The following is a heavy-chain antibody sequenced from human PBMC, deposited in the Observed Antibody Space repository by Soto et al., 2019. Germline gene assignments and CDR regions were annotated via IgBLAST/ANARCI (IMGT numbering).Heavy chain of an antibody. D-gene: IGHD3-16*02. CDR3: AKDRGYIWGSNRVRYYFDY. Sequence: EVQLLESGGGLVQPGGSLRLSCAASGFTFSSYAMSWVRQAPGKGLEWVSAISGSGGSTYYADSVKGRFTISRDNSKNTLYLQMNSLRAEDTAVYYCAKDRGYIWGSNRVRYYFDYWGQGTLVTVSS. V-gene: IGHV3-23*01. CDR2: ISGSGGST. CDR1: GFTFSSYA. J-gene: IGHJ4*02.